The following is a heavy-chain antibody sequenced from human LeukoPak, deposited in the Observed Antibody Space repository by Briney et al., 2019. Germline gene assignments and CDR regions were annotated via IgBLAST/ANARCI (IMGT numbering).Heavy chain of an antibody. J-gene: IGHJ4*02. D-gene: IGHD1-1*01. CDR2: IYPGDSDT. Sequence: GESLKISCKGSGYSFTSYWIGWVRQMPGKGLEWMGIIYPGDSDTRYSPSSQGQVTISADKSINTAYLQWSSLKASDTAMYYCARQGKITTGRNYFDYWGQGTLVTVSS. CDR1: GYSFTSYW. V-gene: IGHV5-51*01. CDR3: ARQGKITTGRNYFDY.